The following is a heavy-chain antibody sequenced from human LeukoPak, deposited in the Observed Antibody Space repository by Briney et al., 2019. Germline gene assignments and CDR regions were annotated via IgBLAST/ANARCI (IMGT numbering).Heavy chain of an antibody. Sequence: SETLSLTCTVSGYSISSIYCWGWIRQPPGKRLEWIGRICHTGSTYYNPSLKSRVTMSVDTSKNQFSLNLSSVTAADTAMYYCASGGSGSYYPSGFARWGQGTLVTVSS. V-gene: IGHV4-38-2*02. CDR2: ICHTGST. CDR1: GYSISSIYC. D-gene: IGHD3-10*01. CDR3: ASGGSGSYYPSGFAR. J-gene: IGHJ5*02.